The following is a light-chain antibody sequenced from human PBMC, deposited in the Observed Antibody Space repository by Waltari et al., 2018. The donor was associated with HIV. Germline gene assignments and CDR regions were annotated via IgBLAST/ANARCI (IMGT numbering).Light chain of an antibody. Sequence: QSALTQPPSVSGSPGQSLTISCTGTSSDVGGYNYVSWYQQPPAKAPKLMIYEVSHRPSGVSNRFSGSKSGNTASLTISGLQAEDEADYYCGSYTSISTQYVFGTGTRVTVL. CDR3: GSYTSISTQYV. J-gene: IGLJ1*01. CDR2: EVS. CDR1: SSDVGGYNY. V-gene: IGLV2-14*01.